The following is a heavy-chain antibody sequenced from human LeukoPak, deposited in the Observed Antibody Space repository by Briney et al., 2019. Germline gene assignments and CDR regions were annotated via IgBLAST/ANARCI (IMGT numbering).Heavy chain of an antibody. V-gene: IGHV4-59*08. CDR2: NYYSGST. D-gene: IGHD2-15*01. CDR1: GGSISTYY. Sequence: PSETLSLTCTVSGGSISTYYWSWIRQPPGKGLEWIGYNYYSGSTNYNPSLKSRVTISVDTSKNQFSLKLSSVTAADTAVYYCARPSRDSALDIWGQGTMVTVSS. J-gene: IGHJ3*02. CDR3: ARPSRDSALDI.